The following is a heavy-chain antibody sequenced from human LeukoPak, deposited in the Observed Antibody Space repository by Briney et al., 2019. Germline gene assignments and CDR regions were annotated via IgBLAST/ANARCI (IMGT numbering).Heavy chain of an antibody. V-gene: IGHV3-NL1*01. J-gene: IGHJ4*02. Sequence: GGSLRLSCAASGFTFRTYWMSWIRQAPGKGPEWVSVIYSGGSGGSTYYADSVKGRFTISRDNSKNTLYLQMNSLRAEDTAVYYCAREGAEYCSGGSCYYDYWGQGTLVTVSS. CDR2: IYSGGSGGST. CDR1: GFTFRTYW. CDR3: AREGAEYCSGGSCYYDY. D-gene: IGHD2-15*01.